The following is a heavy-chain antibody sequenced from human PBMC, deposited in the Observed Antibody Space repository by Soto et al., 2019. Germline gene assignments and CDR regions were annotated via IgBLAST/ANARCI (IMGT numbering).Heavy chain of an antibody. J-gene: IGHJ4*01. CDR2: IYNTGNA. Sequence: SETLSLTCTVSGASITSGGYYWSWIRQHPEKGLECLGYIYNTGNAYYNPSLKSRVTSSIDTSEDQFSLKVNSVTAADTAVYFCARGYSGYDYNFDYWGQGIPVTVSS. CDR1: GASITSGGYY. D-gene: IGHD5-12*01. CDR3: ARGYSGYDYNFDY. V-gene: IGHV4-31*03.